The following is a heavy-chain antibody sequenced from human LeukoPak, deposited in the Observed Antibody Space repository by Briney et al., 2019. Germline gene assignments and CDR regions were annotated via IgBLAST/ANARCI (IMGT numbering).Heavy chain of an antibody. CDR2: TSGSGGST. Sequence: GESLRLSCAASGFTFNSYAMSWVRQAPGKGLEWVSATSGSGGSTYYADSVKGRFTISRDNSKNTLYLQMNSLRAEDTAVYYCAKGTDRTSGSYFWGQGTLVTVSS. CDR3: AKGTDRTSGSYF. D-gene: IGHD1-26*01. CDR1: GFTFNSYA. J-gene: IGHJ4*02. V-gene: IGHV3-23*01.